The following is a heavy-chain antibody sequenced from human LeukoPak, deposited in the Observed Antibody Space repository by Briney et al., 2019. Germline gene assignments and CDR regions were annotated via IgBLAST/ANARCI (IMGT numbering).Heavy chain of an antibody. Sequence: GGSLRLSCAASGFTFSSYRMHWVRQAPGKGLVWVSLINSDGSSTRYGDSVKGRFTISRDNAKNTLYLQMNSLRAADTAVYYCARGSYNWNYGLYFQHWGQGTLVTVSS. CDR3: ARGSYNWNYGLYFQH. D-gene: IGHD1-7*01. J-gene: IGHJ1*01. CDR1: GFTFSSYR. CDR2: INSDGSST. V-gene: IGHV3-74*01.